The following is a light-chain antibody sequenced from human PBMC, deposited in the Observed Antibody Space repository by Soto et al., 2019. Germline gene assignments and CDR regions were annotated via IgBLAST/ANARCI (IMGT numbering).Light chain of an antibody. CDR1: QSVHNY. Sequence: EIVMTQSPATLSVCPGERATLSCRASQSVHNYLAWYQQKPGQAPRLLIYGASNRAAGIPARFSGSGSGTDFTLTINSLQSEDFAVYYCQQYNNWPPWTFGQGTKVEIK. J-gene: IGKJ1*01. CDR3: QQYNNWPPWT. V-gene: IGKV3D-15*01. CDR2: GAS.